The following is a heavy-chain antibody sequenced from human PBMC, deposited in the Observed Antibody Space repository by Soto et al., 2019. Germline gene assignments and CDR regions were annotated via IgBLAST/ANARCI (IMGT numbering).Heavy chain of an antibody. CDR3: ARSPNIAALSFDY. D-gene: IGHD6-6*01. J-gene: IGHJ4*02. Sequence: GGSLRLSCAASGFTVSSNYMSWVRQAPGKGLEWVSVIYSGGSTYYADSVKGRFTISRDNSKNTLYLQMNSLRAEDTAVYYCARSPNIAALSFDYWGQGTLVTVSS. V-gene: IGHV3-53*01. CDR2: IYSGGST. CDR1: GFTVSSNY.